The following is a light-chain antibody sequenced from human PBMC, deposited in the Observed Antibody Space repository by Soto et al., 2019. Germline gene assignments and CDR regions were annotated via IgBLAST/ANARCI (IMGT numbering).Light chain of an antibody. CDR2: KAS. V-gene: IGKV1-5*03. CDR3: QQYDTFFPT. Sequence: DIQMTQSPSTLSASVGDRVTITCRASQSINSWLAWFQQKPGKAPKLLIYKASRLEGGVPSRFSGSGSGTEFTLTISSLQPDDFATYYYQQYDTFFPTFGQGTKVEIK. CDR1: QSINSW. J-gene: IGKJ1*01.